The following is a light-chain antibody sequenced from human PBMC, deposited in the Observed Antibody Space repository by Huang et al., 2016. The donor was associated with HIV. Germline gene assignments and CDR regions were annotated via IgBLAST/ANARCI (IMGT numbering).Light chain of an antibody. CDR2: YAS. Sequence: DIQMTQSPSSLSASVGDRVTITCQASQDITNYLNWYQQRPGKAPKLLIYYASNLETGVPSRFSGSGSGTEFTFTISSLQPEDIATYYCQQYENLPFTFGPGTKVHIK. V-gene: IGKV1-33*01. CDR3: QQYENLPFT. J-gene: IGKJ3*01. CDR1: QDITNY.